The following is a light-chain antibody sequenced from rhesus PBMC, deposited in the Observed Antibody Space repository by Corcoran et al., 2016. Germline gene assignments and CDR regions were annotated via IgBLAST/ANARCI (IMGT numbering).Light chain of an antibody. J-gene: IGKJ2*01. CDR1: QGISSW. CDR2: VAS. Sequence: DIQMTQSPSSLSTSVGDRVTITCQASQGISSWLAWYQQKPGKAPKLLIFVASRLHSWVPSRFSGSGPRTDVTRTISSLQPEDFATYYCQQHNSYPYSFGQGTKVEIK. V-gene: IGKV1-33*02. CDR3: QQHNSYPYS.